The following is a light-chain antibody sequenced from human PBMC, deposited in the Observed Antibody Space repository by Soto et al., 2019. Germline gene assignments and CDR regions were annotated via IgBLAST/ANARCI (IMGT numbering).Light chain of an antibody. V-gene: IGKV1-5*01. CDR3: QQYNSYSQT. CDR1: QNINNW. Sequence: DIRMTQSPSTLSASIGDRVTITCRASQNINNWIAWYQQKPGKAPKFLIYDASTLESGVPSRFSGSGSGTEFTLTISSLQPDDFATYYCQQYNSYSQTFGQGTKVDIK. J-gene: IGKJ1*01. CDR2: DAS.